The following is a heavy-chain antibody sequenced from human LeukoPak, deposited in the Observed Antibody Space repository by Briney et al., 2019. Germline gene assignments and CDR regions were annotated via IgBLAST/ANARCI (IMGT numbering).Heavy chain of an antibody. J-gene: IGHJ4*02. Sequence: GGSLRLSCAASGFTFSDNYMSRIRQAPGKGLEWVSYISNGGTTTKYADSVEGRFTISRDNAKNFLYLQMNSLRAEDTAVYFCASEPRLLDHWGQGTLVTVSS. CDR1: GFTFSDNY. D-gene: IGHD6-25*01. V-gene: IGHV3-11*04. CDR2: ISNGGTTT. CDR3: ASEPRLLDH.